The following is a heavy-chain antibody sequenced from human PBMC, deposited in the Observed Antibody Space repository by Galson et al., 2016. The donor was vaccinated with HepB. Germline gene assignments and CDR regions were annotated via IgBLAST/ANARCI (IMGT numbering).Heavy chain of an antibody. D-gene: IGHD2-8*01. CDR3: AREGCINGACHLDGFDV. Sequence: SLRLSCAASGFSVSSNDASWVRQAPGKGLEWVSVSYSGGRTCYADSVKGRFTVSRDNSKNTLYLQMNSLRVEDTAVYYCAREGCINGACHLDGFDVWGQGTMVTVSS. J-gene: IGHJ3*01. V-gene: IGHV3-53*01. CDR1: GFSVSSND. CDR2: SYSGGRT.